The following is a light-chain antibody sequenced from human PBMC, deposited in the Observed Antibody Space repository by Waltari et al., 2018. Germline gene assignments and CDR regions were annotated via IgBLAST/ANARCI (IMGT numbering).Light chain of an antibody. CDR1: QSVGRS. CDR2: ATS. J-gene: IGKJ1*01. Sequence: EIVLTQSPGTLSLCPGERATLSCRASQSVGRSLAWYQQKPGRAPRLLIYATSNRATGIPDRFSASGSGTDFSLTISRLEPEDFALYYCQHYVRLPVTFGQGTKVEVK. V-gene: IGKV3-20*01. CDR3: QHYVRLPVT.